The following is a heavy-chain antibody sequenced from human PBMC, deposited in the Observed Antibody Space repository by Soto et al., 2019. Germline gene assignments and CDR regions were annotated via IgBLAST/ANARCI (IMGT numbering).Heavy chain of an antibody. Sequence: PGESLKISCKGSGYSLTSYWIGWVRQMPGKGLEWMGIIYPGDADTKYSPSFQGQVTISADKSISTAYLQWSSLKASDTAMYYCARPGTIKGDYYYGMDVWGHGTPVTVSS. CDR3: ARPGTIKGDYYYGMDV. V-gene: IGHV5-51*01. D-gene: IGHD5-12*01. CDR2: IYPGDADT. CDR1: GYSLTSYW. J-gene: IGHJ6*02.